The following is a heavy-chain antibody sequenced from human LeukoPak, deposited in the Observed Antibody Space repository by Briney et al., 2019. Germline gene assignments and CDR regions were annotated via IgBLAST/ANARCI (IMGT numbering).Heavy chain of an antibody. CDR3: AREGHVDYDILSV. CDR1: GSSISSYY. Sequence: SETLSLTCTVSGSSISSYYWSWIRQPAGKGLEWIGRIYTSGSTNYNPSLKSRVTMSVDTSKSQFSLKQSSVTAADTAVYYCAREGHVDYDILSVWGQGTTVTVSS. D-gene: IGHD3-9*01. J-gene: IGHJ6*02. V-gene: IGHV4-4*07. CDR2: IYTSGST.